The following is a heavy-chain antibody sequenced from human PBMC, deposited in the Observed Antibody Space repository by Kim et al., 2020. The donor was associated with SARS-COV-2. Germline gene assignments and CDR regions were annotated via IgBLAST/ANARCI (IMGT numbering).Heavy chain of an antibody. D-gene: IGHD3-10*01. CDR3: ASCVFTVWFGELLRHDAFDI. CDR1: GGTFSSYA. V-gene: IGHV1-69*13. CDR2: IIPIFGTA. Sequence: SVKVSCKASGGTFSSYAISWVRQAPGQGLEWMGGIIPIFGTANYAQKFQGRVTITADESTSTAYMELSSLRSEDTAVYYWASCVFTVWFGELLRHDAFDIWGQGTMVTVSS. J-gene: IGHJ3*02.